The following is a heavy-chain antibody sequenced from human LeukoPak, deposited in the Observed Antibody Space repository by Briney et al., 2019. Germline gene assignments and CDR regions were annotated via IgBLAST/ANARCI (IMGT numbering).Heavy chain of an antibody. Sequence: GGSLRLSCAASGFTFSSYSMNWVRQAPGKGLEWVSSISSSSSYIYYADSVKGRFTISRDSAKNSLYLQMNSLRAEDTAVYYCARAYSSGWYNWFDPWGQGTLVTVSS. D-gene: IGHD6-19*01. CDR2: ISSSSSYI. CDR3: ARAYSSGWYNWFDP. J-gene: IGHJ5*02. CDR1: GFTFSSYS. V-gene: IGHV3-21*01.